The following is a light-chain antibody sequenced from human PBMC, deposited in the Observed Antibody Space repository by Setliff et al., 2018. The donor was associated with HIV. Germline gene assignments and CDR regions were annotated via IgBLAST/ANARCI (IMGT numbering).Light chain of an antibody. Sequence: QSALTQPASVSGSPGQSIAISCTGTSSDVGGSNHVSWYQQHPGKAPRLIIYDVTNRPSGVSDRFSGSKSGNTASLIISGLQAEDDADYYCCSHTRTLNPFVFGTGTKV. CDR3: CSHTRTLNPFV. CDR1: SSDVGGSNH. V-gene: IGLV2-14*03. J-gene: IGLJ1*01. CDR2: DVT.